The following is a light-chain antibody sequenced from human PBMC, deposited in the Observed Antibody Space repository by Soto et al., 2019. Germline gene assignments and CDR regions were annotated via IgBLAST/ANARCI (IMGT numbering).Light chain of an antibody. CDR1: QSVSNN. J-gene: IGKJ4*01. Sequence: EIVLPPSPGTLSLSPGGTATLSCRVSQSVSNNYLAWYQQKPGQAPRLLIYGASTRATGITARFSGSGSGSELTLTIGSLQSEDFAVYYCQQYNNWPLTFGGGTKVDI. CDR3: QQYNNWPLT. CDR2: GAS. V-gene: IGKV3-15*01.